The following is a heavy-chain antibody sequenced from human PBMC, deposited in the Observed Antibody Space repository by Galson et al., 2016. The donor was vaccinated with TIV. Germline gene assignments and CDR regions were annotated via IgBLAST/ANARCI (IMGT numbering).Heavy chain of an antibody. V-gene: IGHV3-30*02. CDR1: GFTFSSFG. D-gene: IGHD1-26*01. J-gene: IGHJ6*02. CDR2: IRYDGSRR. Sequence: SLRLSCAASGFTFSSFGMHWVRQAPGKGLEWVALIRYDGSRRYYADSVKGRFTIPRDDSKNTLSLQMNGLRRYDSAVYYCPSGRVDHTDYFYGMDVWGQGTTVTVSS. CDR3: PSGRVDHTDYFYGMDV.